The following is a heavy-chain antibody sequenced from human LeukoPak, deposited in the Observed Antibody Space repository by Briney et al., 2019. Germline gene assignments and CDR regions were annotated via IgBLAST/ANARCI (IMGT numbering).Heavy chain of an antibody. D-gene: IGHD3-22*01. CDR1: GGTFISYA. J-gene: IGHJ1*01. CDR3: ARDGDYYDSSGYYSVQH. CDR2: IIPIFGTA. V-gene: IGHV1-69*05. Sequence: SVKVSCKASGGTFISYAISWVRQAPGQGLEWMGGIIPIFGTANYAQKFQGRVTITTDESTSTAYMELSSLRSDDTAVYYCARDGDYYDSSGYYSVQHRGQGNLVTVSS.